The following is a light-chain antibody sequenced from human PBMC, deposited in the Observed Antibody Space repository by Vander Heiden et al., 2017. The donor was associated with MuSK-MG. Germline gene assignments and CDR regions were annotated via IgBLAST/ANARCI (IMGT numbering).Light chain of an antibody. CDR2: GAS. V-gene: IGKV3-15*01. CDR1: QSVSSN. Sequence: EIVMPQSPATLSVSPGERATLSCRASQSVSSNLAWYQQKPGQAPRLLIYGASTRATGIPARFSGSGSGTEFTLTISSLQSEDFAVYYCQQYNLFGQGTRLEMK. CDR3: QQYNL. J-gene: IGKJ5*01.